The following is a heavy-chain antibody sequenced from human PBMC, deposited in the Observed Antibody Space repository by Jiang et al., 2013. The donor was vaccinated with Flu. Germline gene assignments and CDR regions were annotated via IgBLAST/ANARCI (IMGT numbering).Heavy chain of an antibody. V-gene: IGHV6-1*01. CDR3: ARDIYDSSGYYTTHPPVDAFDI. Sequence: SLTCAISGDSVSSNSAAWNWIRQSPSRGLEWLGRTYYRSKWYNDYAVSVKSRITINPDTSKNQFSLQLNSVTPEDTAVYYCARDIYDSSGYYTTHPPVDAFDIWGQGTMVTVSS. CDR2: TYYRSKWYN. J-gene: IGHJ3*02. CDR1: GDSVSSNSAA. D-gene: IGHD3-22*01.